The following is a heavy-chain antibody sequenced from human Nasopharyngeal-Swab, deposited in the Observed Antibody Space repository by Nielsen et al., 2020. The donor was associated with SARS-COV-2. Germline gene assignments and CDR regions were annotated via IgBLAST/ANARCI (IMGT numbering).Heavy chain of an antibody. CDR2: IRYDGSNK. V-gene: IGHV3-33*01. J-gene: IGHJ4*02. Sequence: GGSLRLSCAASGFTFSSYGMHWVRQAPGKGLEWVPVIRYDGSNKYYADSVKGRFTISRDNSKNTLNLQMNSLRAEDTAVDYCARDMASYTAMVTGYWGQGTLVTVSS. CDR3: ARDMASYTAMVTGY. D-gene: IGHD5-18*01. CDR1: GFTFSSYG.